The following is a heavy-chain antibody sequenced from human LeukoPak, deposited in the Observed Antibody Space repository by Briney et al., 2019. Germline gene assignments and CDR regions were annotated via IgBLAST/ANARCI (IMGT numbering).Heavy chain of an antibody. CDR3: AGPHGDYTYYMDV. CDR1: GFTFSSYS. CDR2: ISSSSSYI. V-gene: IGHV3-21*01. Sequence: PGGSLRLSCAASGFTFSSYSMNGVRQAPGKGLEWVSSISSSSSYIYYADSVKGRFTISRDNAKNSLYLQMKSLRAQDTAGDYCAGPHGDYTYYMDVWGKGTTVTVSS. J-gene: IGHJ6*03. D-gene: IGHD4-17*01.